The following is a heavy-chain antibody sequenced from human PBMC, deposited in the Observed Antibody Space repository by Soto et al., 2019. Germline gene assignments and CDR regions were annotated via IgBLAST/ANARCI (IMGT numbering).Heavy chain of an antibody. V-gene: IGHV5-10-1*01. Sequence: GESLKISCTGFGDTFTTFWISWVRQMPGRGLEWMGRIDPRDSYTNYSPSFQGHVTISVDKSISTAYLQWGSLKASDTAMYYCVRLYCSSSTCDSWFDPWGQGTLVTVSS. CDR1: GDTFTTFW. CDR3: VRLYCSSSTCDSWFDP. J-gene: IGHJ5*02. CDR2: IDPRDSYT. D-gene: IGHD2-2*01.